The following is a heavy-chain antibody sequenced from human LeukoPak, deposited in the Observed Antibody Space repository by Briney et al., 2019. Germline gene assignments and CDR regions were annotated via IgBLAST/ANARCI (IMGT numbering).Heavy chain of an antibody. CDR1: GRTFSSYS. CDR2: ISSGSGYI. D-gene: IGHD3-10*01. J-gene: IGHJ4*02. CDR3: VREAVGSSKFDY. V-gene: IGHV3-21*01. Sequence: GGSLRLSCVVSGRTFSSYSMNWVRQAPGKGLEWVSSISSGSGYICYADSVKGRFTISRDNAKNSLYLQMNSLRAEDTAVYYCVREAVGSSKFDYWGQGTLVTVSS.